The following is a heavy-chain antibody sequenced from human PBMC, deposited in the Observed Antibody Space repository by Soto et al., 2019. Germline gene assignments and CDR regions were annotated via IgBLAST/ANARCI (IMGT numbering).Heavy chain of an antibody. V-gene: IGHV1-69*01. CDR1: GGTFTSFG. D-gene: IGHD5-12*01. CDR2: IIPIFATA. CDR3: ATYEPLMSGYDSPLDY. Sequence: QVQLVQSGAEVKRPGSSVKVSCKASGGTFTSFGISWLRQAPGQGLEWVGGIIPIFATANYAQKFLGRVAITGDESTSTAYMDLSSLRSDDTAVFYCATYEPLMSGYDSPLDYWGQGTLVTVSS. J-gene: IGHJ4*02.